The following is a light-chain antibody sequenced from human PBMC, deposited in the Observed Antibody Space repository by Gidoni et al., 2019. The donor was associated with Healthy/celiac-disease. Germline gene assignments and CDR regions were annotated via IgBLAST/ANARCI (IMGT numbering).Light chain of an antibody. CDR1: QSVSSN. CDR3: QHYNSWALYT. J-gene: IGKJ2*01. CDR2: GAS. V-gene: IGKV3-15*01. Sequence: EIVMTQSPATLSVSPGERATLSCRSSQSVSSNLAWYQQKPGQAPRLLIYGASTRATGIPARCGGGGAREEFPIISSSLQYDDSVVYYYQHYNSWALYTFGQGTKLEIK.